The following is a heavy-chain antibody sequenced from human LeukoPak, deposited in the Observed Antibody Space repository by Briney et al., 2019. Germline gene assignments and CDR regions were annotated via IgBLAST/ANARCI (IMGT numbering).Heavy chain of an antibody. CDR3: ARLIVSWFDP. Sequence: PGGSLRLSCAASGFTFSSDWMSWVRQAPGKGLEWVANIKQDGSEKYYVDSVKGRFTISRDNAKNSLYLQMNSLRAEDTAVYYCARLIVSWFDPWGQGTLVTVSS. CDR2: IKQDGSEK. CDR1: GFTFSSDW. D-gene: IGHD2-15*01. V-gene: IGHV3-7*01. J-gene: IGHJ5*02.